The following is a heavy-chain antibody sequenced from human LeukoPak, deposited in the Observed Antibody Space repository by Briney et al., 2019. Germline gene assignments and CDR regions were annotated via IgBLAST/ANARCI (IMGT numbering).Heavy chain of an antibody. Sequence: GGSLRLSCAASDFSFITYAMSWVRQAPGKGLEWVSTISGGGDATYYADSVKGRFTISRDNSKNTLYLQMNTLRSEDTAVYYCAKAPKRGSWYFDYWGQGTLVTVSS. CDR1: DFSFITYA. CDR3: AKAPKRGSWYFDY. D-gene: IGHD6-13*01. CDR2: ISGGGDAT. V-gene: IGHV3-23*01. J-gene: IGHJ4*02.